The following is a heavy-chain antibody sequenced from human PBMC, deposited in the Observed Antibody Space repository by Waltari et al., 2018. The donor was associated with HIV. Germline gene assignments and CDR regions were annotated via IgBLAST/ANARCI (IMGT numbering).Heavy chain of an antibody. CDR3: ARDPLHGVAVADIDY. CDR1: GYTSTAYS. D-gene: IGHD6-19*01. V-gene: IGHV1-2*02. Sequence: QVQLVQSGAEVKKPGASVEVSFTASGYTSTAYSMHWVRQAPGKGLEWMGWINPRSGGTQYAQKFQGRVTMTRDTSISTAFMELSRLRSDDTAVYYCARDPLHGVAVADIDYWGQGTLVTVSS. CDR2: INPRSGGT. J-gene: IGHJ4*02.